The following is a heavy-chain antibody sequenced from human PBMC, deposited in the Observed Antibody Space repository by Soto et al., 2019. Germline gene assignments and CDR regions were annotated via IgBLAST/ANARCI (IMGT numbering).Heavy chain of an antibody. V-gene: IGHV1-18*01. Sequence: QVQLVQSGPEVRKPGASVKVSCKASGYTFRDYGIAWVRQAPGQGLEWMGWISAFNGHTNYVQRFQGRVTVTADASTATAYMELRSLRPDDTAMYFCARGKGYGYDHWGQGTLVTVSA. J-gene: IGHJ4*02. CDR3: ARGKGYGYDH. D-gene: IGHD5-12*01. CDR1: GYTFRDYG. CDR2: ISAFNGHT.